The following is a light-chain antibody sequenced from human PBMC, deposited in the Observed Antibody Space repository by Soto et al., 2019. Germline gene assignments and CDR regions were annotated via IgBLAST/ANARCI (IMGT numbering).Light chain of an antibody. Sequence: EIVLTQSPATPSLSLRERATLSCRASQSLNTYLAWYQHKPGQAPRLLIYDASNRATGIPARFSGSGSGTDFTLTISSLEPEDFAVYYCQQHSNWPPTFGQGTQLEIK. V-gene: IGKV3-11*01. CDR1: QSLNTY. CDR3: QQHSNWPPT. CDR2: DAS. J-gene: IGKJ5*01.